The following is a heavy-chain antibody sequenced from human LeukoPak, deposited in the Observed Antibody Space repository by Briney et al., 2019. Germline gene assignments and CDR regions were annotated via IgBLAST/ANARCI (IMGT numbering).Heavy chain of an antibody. CDR2: INHSGST. CDR1: GGSFSGYY. V-gene: IGHV4-34*01. J-gene: IGHJ4*02. CDR3: ARVNRYDSSGISFDY. D-gene: IGHD3-22*01. Sequence: SETLSLTCAVYGGSFSGYYWSWIRQPPGKGLEWIGEINHSGSTNYNPSLKSRVTISVDTSKNQFSLKLSSVTAADTAVYYCARVNRYDSSGISFDYWGQGTLVTVSS.